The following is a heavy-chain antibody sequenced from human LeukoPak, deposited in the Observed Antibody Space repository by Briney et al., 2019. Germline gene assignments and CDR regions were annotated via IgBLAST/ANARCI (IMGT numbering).Heavy chain of an antibody. CDR3: AREVGYYDSSGYSTYFDY. CDR1: GGSFSGYY. CDR2: INHSGST. D-gene: IGHD3-22*01. Sequence: PSETLSLTCAVYGGSFSGYYWSWIRQPPGKGLEWIGEINHSGSTNYNPSLKSRVTISVDTSKNQFSLKLSSVTAADTAVYYCAREVGYYDSSGYSTYFDYWGQGTLVTVSS. J-gene: IGHJ4*02. V-gene: IGHV4-34*01.